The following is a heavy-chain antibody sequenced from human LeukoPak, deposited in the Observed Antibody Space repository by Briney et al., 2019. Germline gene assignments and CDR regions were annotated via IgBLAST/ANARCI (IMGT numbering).Heavy chain of an antibody. V-gene: IGHV4-31*03. CDR1: GGSISSGGYY. CDR3: AREVGSSADY. Sequence: SRTLSLTCTVSGGSISSGGYYWSWIRQHPGKGLEWIGYIYYSGSTYYNPSLKSRVTISVDTSKNQFSLKLSSVTAADTAVYYCAREVGSSADYWGQGTLVTVSS. D-gene: IGHD3-10*01. CDR2: IYYSGST. J-gene: IGHJ4*02.